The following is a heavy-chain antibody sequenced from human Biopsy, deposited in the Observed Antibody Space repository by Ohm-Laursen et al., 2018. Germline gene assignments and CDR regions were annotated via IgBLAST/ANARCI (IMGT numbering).Heavy chain of an antibody. J-gene: IGHJ4*02. CDR3: ARVGSGWAPFDK. Sequence: LDTLSLTCAVSGYSISRDYRWGWIRQAPGKTLEWLGNIFKDGNTHYNPSLRSRLIISIDTSKNQFSLMMMSVSGADTAVYFCARVGSGWAPFDKWGPGTLVTVSS. CDR2: IFKDGNT. D-gene: IGHD6-19*01. V-gene: IGHV4-38-2*01. CDR1: GYSISRDYR.